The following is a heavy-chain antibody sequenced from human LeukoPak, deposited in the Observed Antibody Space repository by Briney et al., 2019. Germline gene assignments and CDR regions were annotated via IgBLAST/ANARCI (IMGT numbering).Heavy chain of an antibody. CDR1: GFTFSSHW. V-gene: IGHV3-7*01. D-gene: IGHD3-16*01. J-gene: IGHJ5*02. Sequence: GGSLRLSCAASGFTFSSHWMSWVRQAPGKGLEWVGNIQPDGSEQYPVDSVKGRFTISRDNARNSMFLQMTSLRVEDTAVYYCASQSYARSDPWGQGTLVTVSS. CDR2: IQPDGSEQ. CDR3: ASQSYARSDP.